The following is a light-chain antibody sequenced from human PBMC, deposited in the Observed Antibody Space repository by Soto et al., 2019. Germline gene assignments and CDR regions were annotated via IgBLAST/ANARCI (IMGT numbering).Light chain of an antibody. Sequence: QSVLTQPASVSGSPEQSITISCTGTASDIGRYNFVSWYQQHPGRAPKLILYDVTNRPSRVSNRFSGSKSGNTASLTISGLQVEDEADYYCCSYTDSNSYVFGTGTKLTVL. CDR1: ASDIGRYNF. J-gene: IGLJ1*01. V-gene: IGLV2-14*01. CDR3: CSYTDSNSYV. CDR2: DVT.